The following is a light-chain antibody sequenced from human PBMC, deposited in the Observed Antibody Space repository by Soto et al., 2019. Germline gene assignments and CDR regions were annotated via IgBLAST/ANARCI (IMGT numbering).Light chain of an antibody. CDR1: QSISSW. V-gene: IGKV1-5*01. Sequence: DIQMTQSPSTLSASVGDRVTITCRASQSISSWLAWYQQKPGKAPKLLIYDASSLESGVPSRFSGSGSGTEFTLTISSLQPDDFATYYCQQYNSYSPRWTFGHGTKVEIK. J-gene: IGKJ1*01. CDR3: QQYNSYSPRWT. CDR2: DAS.